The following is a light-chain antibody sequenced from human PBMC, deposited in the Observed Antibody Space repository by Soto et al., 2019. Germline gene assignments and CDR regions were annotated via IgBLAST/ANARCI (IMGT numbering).Light chain of an antibody. Sequence: QSALTQPASVSGSPGQSITISCTGTSSDVGGYNFVSWYQQHPGKVPKLMIYDVTNRPSGVSNRFSGSKSGNTASLTISGLQAEDEATYYCSSYASSTTPVVFGGGTQLTVL. CDR2: DVT. CDR3: SSYASSTTPVV. CDR1: SSDVGGYNF. V-gene: IGLV2-14*01. J-gene: IGLJ3*02.